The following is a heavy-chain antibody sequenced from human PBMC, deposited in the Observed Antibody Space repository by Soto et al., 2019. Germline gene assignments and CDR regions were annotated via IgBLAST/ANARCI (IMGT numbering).Heavy chain of an antibody. V-gene: IGHV4-30-2*01. D-gene: IGHD3-22*01. J-gene: IGHJ5*02. CDR3: ARGIFDYYDSSGYYWFDP. CDR2: IYHSGST. Sequence: SETLSLTCAVSGGSISSGGYSWSWIRQPPGKGLEWIGYIYHSGSTYYNPSLKSRVTISVDRSKNQFSLKLSSVTAADTAVYYCARGIFDYYDSSGYYWFDPWGQGTLVTVSS. CDR1: GGSISSGGYS.